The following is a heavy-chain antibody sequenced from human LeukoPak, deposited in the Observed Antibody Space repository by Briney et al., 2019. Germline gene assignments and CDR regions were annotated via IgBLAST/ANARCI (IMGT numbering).Heavy chain of an antibody. CDR3: AREIPCGGDCYYDAFDI. J-gene: IGHJ3*02. D-gene: IGHD2-21*02. V-gene: IGHV4-59*01. Sequence: SETLSLTCTVSGGSISSYYWSWIRQPPGKGLEWIGYIYYSGSTNYNPSLKSRVTISVDTSKNQFPLKLSSVTAADTAVYYCAREIPCGGDCYYDAFDIWGQGTMVTVSS. CDR1: GGSISSYY. CDR2: IYYSGST.